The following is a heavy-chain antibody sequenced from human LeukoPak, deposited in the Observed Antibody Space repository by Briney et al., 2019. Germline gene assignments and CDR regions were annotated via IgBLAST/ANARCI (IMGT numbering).Heavy chain of an antibody. CDR3: ARSFGGRNWALDY. CDR2: IDPSDSYT. CDR1: GYSLTSYW. D-gene: IGHD1-26*01. V-gene: IGHV5-10-1*01. Sequence: GESLRISCKGSGYSLTSYWISWVRQMPGKGLEWMGRIDPSDSYTNYSPSFQGHVTISADKSISTAYLRWSSLKASDTAMYYCARSFGGRNWALDYWGQGTLVTVSS. J-gene: IGHJ4*02.